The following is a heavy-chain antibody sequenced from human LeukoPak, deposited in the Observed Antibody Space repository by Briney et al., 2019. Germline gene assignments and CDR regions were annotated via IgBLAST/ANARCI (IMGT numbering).Heavy chain of an antibody. CDR3: ARVPERPLQYCSGGSCYSEYFQH. J-gene: IGHJ1*01. V-gene: IGHV1-2*02. CDR1: GYTFTGYY. D-gene: IGHD2-15*01. Sequence: ASVKVSCKASGYTFTGYYMHWVRQAPGQGLEWRGWINPNSGGTNYAQKFQGRVTMTRDTSISTAYMELSRLRSDDTAVYYCARVPERPLQYCSGGSCYSEYFQHSGQGTLVTVSS. CDR2: INPNSGGT.